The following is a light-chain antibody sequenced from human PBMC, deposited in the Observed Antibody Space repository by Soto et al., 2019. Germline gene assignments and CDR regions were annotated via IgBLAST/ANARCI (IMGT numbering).Light chain of an antibody. J-gene: IGKJ4*01. CDR1: QSVYSY. CDR3: QQRSNWPLT. V-gene: IGKV3-11*01. Sequence: EIVLTQSPATLSLSPGERATLSCRASQSVYSYLAWYQQKPGQAPRLLIYDASNRATGIPARFSGSGSGTDFTLTISSLEPEDVAVYYCQQRSNWPLTFGGGTKVEIK. CDR2: DAS.